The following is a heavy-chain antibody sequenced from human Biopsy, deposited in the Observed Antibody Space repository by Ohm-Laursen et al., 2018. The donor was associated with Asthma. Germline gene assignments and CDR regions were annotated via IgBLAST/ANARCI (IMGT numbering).Heavy chain of an antibody. Sequence: AASVKVSCNTSGYTFNSAGITWVRQAPGQGLEWMGWISVYNGNTKVAQKLQDRVTMITDTSTSTAYMELRGLRSDDTAVYFCARAVDYSHYYGIDVWGQGTTVTVS. CDR1: GYTFNSAG. CDR2: ISVYNGNT. J-gene: IGHJ6*02. V-gene: IGHV1-18*01. D-gene: IGHD3-10*01. CDR3: ARAVDYSHYYGIDV.